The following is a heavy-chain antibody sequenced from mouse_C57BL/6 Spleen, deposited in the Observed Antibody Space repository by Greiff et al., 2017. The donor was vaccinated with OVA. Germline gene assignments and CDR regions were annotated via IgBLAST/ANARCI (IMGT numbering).Heavy chain of an antibody. CDR2: IDPSDSYT. CDR3: ARGGTMITTDYAMDY. D-gene: IGHD2-4*01. Sequence: QVQLQQPGAELVMPGASVKLSCKASGYTFTSYWMHWVKQRPGQGLEWIGEIDPSDSYTNYNQKFKGKSTLTVDKSSSTAYMQLSSLTSEDSAVYYCARGGTMITTDYAMDYWGQGTSVTVSS. V-gene: IGHV1-69*01. CDR1: GYTFTSYW. J-gene: IGHJ4*01.